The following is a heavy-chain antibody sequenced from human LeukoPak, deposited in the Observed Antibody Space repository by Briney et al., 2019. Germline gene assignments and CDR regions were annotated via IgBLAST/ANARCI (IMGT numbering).Heavy chain of an antibody. V-gene: IGHV3-7*01. Sequence: GGSLRLSCAASGFSFSNYWMSWVRQAPGKGLEWVANIREDGSEKHYVDSVKGRFTISRDNAKNSLYLQMNSLRAEDTAVYYCARTIRGYWGQGTLVTVSS. CDR2: IREDGSEK. CDR3: ARTIRGY. J-gene: IGHJ4*02. CDR1: GFSFSNYW. D-gene: IGHD3-10*01.